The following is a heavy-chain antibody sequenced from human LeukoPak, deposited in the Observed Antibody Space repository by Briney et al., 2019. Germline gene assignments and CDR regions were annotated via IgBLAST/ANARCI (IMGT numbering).Heavy chain of an antibody. D-gene: IGHD2-2*01. Sequence: RAGGSLRLSCAASGFTFSDYYMSWIRQAPGKGLEWVSYISSSGSTIYYADSVKGRFTISRDNAKNSLYLQMNSLRAEDTAVYYCAAPGVPAATYYFDYWGQGTLVTVSS. CDR3: AAPGVPAATYYFDY. J-gene: IGHJ4*02. CDR2: ISSSGSTI. V-gene: IGHV3-11*04. CDR1: GFTFSDYY.